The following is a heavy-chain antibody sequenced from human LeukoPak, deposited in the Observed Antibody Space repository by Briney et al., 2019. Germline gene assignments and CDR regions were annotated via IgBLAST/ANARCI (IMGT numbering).Heavy chain of an antibody. Sequence: PGGSLRLSCAASGFTLSSYWMHWVRQAPGKGLVWVSRINSDGSSTSYADSVKGRFTISRDNAKNTLYLQMNSLRAEDTAVYYCAKATTATTDWFDPWGQGTLVTVSS. J-gene: IGHJ5*02. CDR3: AKATTATTDWFDP. V-gene: IGHV3-74*01. CDR1: GFTLSSYW. D-gene: IGHD4-17*01. CDR2: INSDGSST.